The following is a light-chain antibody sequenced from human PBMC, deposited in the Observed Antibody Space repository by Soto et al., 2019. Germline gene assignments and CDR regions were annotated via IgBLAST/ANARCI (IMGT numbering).Light chain of an antibody. J-gene: IGKJ4*01. V-gene: IGKV3-15*01. CDR1: QLVGTS. Sequence: IVMTQSPATLSLSPGARATLSCRASQLVGTSMTWCQQKPGQAPRLLIYGASTRAAGVPARFSGSGSGTEFTLNISSLHSEDSAVYYCQQYNNWLVTLGRGTKVDI. CDR2: GAS. CDR3: QQYNNWLVT.